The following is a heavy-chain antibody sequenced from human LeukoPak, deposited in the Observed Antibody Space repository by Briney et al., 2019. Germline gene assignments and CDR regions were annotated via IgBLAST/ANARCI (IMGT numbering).Heavy chain of an antibody. D-gene: IGHD3-16*02. V-gene: IGHV3-30*02. CDR2: IRYDGSNK. CDR1: GFNFNIYG. CDR3: AKDRNYDYVWGSYRYPGDY. J-gene: IGHJ4*02. Sequence: GGSLRLSCAASGFNFNIYGMHWVRQAPGKGLEWVAFIRYDGSNKYYADSVKGRFTISRDNSKNTLYLQMNSLRAEDTAVYYCAKDRNYDYVWGSYRYPGDYWGQGTLVTVSS.